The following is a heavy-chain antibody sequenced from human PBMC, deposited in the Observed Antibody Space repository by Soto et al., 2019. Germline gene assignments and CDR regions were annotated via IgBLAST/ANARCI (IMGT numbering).Heavy chain of an antibody. J-gene: IGHJ3*02. CDR3: SREVGTERDILLMVYGDGAFDI. V-gene: IGHV1-69*01. CDR2: IIPIFGTA. CDR1: GGTFSSYA. D-gene: IGHD2-8*01. Sequence: QVQLVQSGAEVKKPGSSVKVSCKASGGTFSSYAISWVRQAPGQGLEWMGGIIPIFGTANYAQKFQGRVTISGDQSTSTGYMEVGSLRFEGTAVYFCSREVGTERDILLMVYGDGAFDIWGPRTMVPVPS.